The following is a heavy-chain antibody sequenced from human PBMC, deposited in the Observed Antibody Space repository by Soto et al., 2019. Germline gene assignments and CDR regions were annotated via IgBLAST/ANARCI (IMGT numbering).Heavy chain of an antibody. CDR2: ISAHNGNT. CDR1: GYAFTTYG. V-gene: IGHV1-18*01. J-gene: IGHJ4*02. CDR3: ARGRYGDY. D-gene: IGHD1-1*01. Sequence: QVHLVQSGAEVKKPGASVKVSCKGSGYAFTTYGITWVRQAPGQGLEWLGWISAHNGNTNYAQKLQGRVTVTSDTSTSTAYMELRSLRSDVTAVYYCARGRYGDYWGQGALVTVSS.